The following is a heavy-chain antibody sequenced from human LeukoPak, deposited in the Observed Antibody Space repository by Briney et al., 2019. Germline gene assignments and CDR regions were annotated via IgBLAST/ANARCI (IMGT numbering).Heavy chain of an antibody. V-gene: IGHV3-30*02. Sequence: PGGSLRLSCAASGFIFRNHGMHWVRQAPGKGLEWVAFVHFDSSHQYYVDSVKGRFTVSRDNAKNSLYLQMNSLRTEDTAMYYCIKDIRPGGMDVWGQGTTVTVSS. CDR1: GFIFRNHG. J-gene: IGHJ6*02. D-gene: IGHD1-14*01. CDR3: IKDIRPGGMDV. CDR2: VHFDSSHQ.